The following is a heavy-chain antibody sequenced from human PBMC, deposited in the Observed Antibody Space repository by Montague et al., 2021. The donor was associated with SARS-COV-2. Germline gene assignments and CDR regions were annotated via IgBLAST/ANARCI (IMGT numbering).Heavy chain of an antibody. CDR2: IYTSGTT. D-gene: IGHD5-12*01. V-gene: IGHV4-61*02. CDR1: GGSISSGSYY. J-gene: IGHJ4*02. CDR3: ARAHSGSWAHLDN. Sequence: TLSLTCTVSGGSISSGSYYWSWIRQPAGKGLEWIGLIYTSGTTDYSLSLKSRVTISVDTSKNQLSLKLPSVTAADAAVYYCARAHSGSWAHLDNWGQGSLVTVSS.